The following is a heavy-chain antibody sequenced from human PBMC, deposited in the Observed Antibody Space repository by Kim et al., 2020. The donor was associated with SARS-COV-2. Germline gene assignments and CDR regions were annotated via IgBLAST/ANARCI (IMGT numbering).Heavy chain of an antibody. CDR3: ARLVRVQLCFDY. Sequence: SETLSLTCTVSGGSISSYYWSWIRQPPGKGLEWIGYIYYSGSTNYNPSLKSRVTISVDTSKNQFSLKLSSVTAADTAVYYCARLVRVQLCFDYWGQGTLVTVSS. D-gene: IGHD5-18*01. CDR1: GGSISSYY. V-gene: IGHV4-59*08. J-gene: IGHJ4*02. CDR2: IYYSGST.